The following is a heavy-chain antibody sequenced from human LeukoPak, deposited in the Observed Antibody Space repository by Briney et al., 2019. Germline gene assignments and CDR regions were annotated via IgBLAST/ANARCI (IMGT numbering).Heavy chain of an antibody. J-gene: IGHJ4*02. Sequence: SETLSLTCTVSGYSISSDYYWGWIRQPPGKGLEWIGSIHHSGRTYYNPSLKSRVTISVDTSKNQFSLKLSSVTAADTAVYYCARGTIFGVDKFTYWGQGTLVTVSS. D-gene: IGHD3-3*01. CDR3: ARGTIFGVDKFTY. CDR2: IHHSGRT. V-gene: IGHV4-38-2*02. CDR1: GYSISSDYY.